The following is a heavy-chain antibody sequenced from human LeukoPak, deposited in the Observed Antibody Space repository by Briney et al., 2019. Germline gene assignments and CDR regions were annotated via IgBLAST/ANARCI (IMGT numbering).Heavy chain of an antibody. Sequence: PSETLSLTCTVSGGSISSYYWSWIRQPAGKGLEWIGRIHTSGSTNYNPSLKSRVTMSVDTSKNQFSLKLSSVTAADTAVYYCARDREAAAAFNWFDPWGQGTLVTVSS. D-gene: IGHD6-13*01. V-gene: IGHV4-4*07. CDR3: ARDREAAAAFNWFDP. J-gene: IGHJ5*02. CDR2: IHTSGST. CDR1: GGSISSYY.